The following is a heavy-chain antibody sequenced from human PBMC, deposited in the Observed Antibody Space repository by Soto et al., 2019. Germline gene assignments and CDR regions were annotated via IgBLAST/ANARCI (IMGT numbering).Heavy chain of an antibody. V-gene: IGHV3-23*01. D-gene: IGHD1-26*01. CDR3: ARRGSGSHYDY. CDR1: GFTFSSYA. Sequence: EVQLLESGGGLVQPGGSLRLSFAASGFTFSSYAMRWVPQAPGKGLGWVSAISGSGDSTYYADSVKGRSTTSSDSSKTTLYLQMTRLRAEDTAVYYCARRGSGSHYDYWGQGTLVTVSS. CDR2: ISGSGDST. J-gene: IGHJ4*02.